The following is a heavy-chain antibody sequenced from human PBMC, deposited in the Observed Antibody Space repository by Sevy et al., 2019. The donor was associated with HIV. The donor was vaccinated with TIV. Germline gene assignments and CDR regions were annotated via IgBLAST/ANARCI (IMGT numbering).Heavy chain of an antibody. CDR2: ISGSGVST. V-gene: IGHV3-23*01. J-gene: IGHJ3*02. CDR1: GFTFSSYD. D-gene: IGHD2-8*01. Sequence: GGYLRLSCAASGFTFSSYDMSWVRQAPGKGLEWVSVISGSGVSTYYADSVKGRFTISRDNSKSTLYLQLNCLRAEDTAVYYCAKSMGGFDAFDIWGQGTMVTVSS. CDR3: AKSMGGFDAFDI.